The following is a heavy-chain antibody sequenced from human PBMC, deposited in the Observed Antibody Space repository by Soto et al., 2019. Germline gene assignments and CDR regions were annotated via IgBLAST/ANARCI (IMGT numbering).Heavy chain of an antibody. CDR3: TRNSLLPPWTLNY. D-gene: IGHD3-22*01. CDR1: GFTFSSYD. J-gene: IGHJ4*02. Sequence: QAQLVESGGGVVQPGRSLRLSCAASGFTFSSYDMHWVRQAPGKGLEWVAVIWYDGSNKYYVDSMKGRFTISRDNSQNTLYLQMNSLRAEDTAVYYCTRNSLLPPWTLNYWGQGTLVTVSS. CDR2: IWYDGSNK. V-gene: IGHV3-33*01.